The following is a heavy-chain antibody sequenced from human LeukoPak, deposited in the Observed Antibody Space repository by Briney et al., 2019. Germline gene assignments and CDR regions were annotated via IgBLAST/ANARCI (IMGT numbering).Heavy chain of an antibody. D-gene: IGHD3-10*01. CDR3: ARVLGGSGSYSYFDY. CDR2: ISSSSSYI. J-gene: IGHJ4*02. CDR1: GFTFSSYS. V-gene: IGHV3-21*01. Sequence: GGSLRLSCAASGFTFSSYSMNWVRQAPGKGLEWVSSISSSSSYIYYADSVKGRFTISRDNAKNSLYLQMNSLRAEDTAVYYCARVLGGSGSYSYFDYWGQGALVTVSS.